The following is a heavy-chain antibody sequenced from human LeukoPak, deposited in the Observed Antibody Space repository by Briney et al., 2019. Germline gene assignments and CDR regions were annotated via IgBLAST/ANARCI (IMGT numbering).Heavy chain of an antibody. CDR3: ARSRYDILSGLLGHLDY. V-gene: IGHV4-59*01. CDR2: IYYSGST. J-gene: IGHJ4*02. Sequence: SSETLSLTCTVSGGSISSYYWSWIRQPPGEGLEWIGYIYYSGSTNYNPSLKSRDTMSVDTSKNQFSLKLSSVTAAETAVYYCARSRYDILSGLLGHLDYWGQGTLVTVSS. D-gene: IGHD3-9*01. CDR1: GGSISSYY.